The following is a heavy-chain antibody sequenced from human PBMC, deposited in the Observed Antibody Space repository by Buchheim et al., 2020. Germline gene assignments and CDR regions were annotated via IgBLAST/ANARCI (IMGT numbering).Heavy chain of an antibody. V-gene: IGHV4-39*07. CDR3: AGEDTMVRGGGYYYYYMDV. Sequence: QLQLQESGPGLVKPSETLSLTCTVSGGSISSSSYYWGWIRQPPGKGLEWIGSIYYSGSTYYNPSLKSRVTISVDTSKNQFSLELGSVTAADTAVYYCAGEDTMVRGGGYYYYYMDVWGKGTT. CDR2: IYYSGST. D-gene: IGHD3-10*01. J-gene: IGHJ6*03. CDR1: GGSISSSSYY.